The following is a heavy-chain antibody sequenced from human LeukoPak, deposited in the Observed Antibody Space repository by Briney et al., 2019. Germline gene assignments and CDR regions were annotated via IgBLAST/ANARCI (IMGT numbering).Heavy chain of an antibody. J-gene: IGHJ3*02. CDR3: AKDWGRWLDPDAFDI. V-gene: IGHV3-23*01. Sequence: GGSLRLPCAASGFTFSSYWMHWVRQAPGKGLEWVSAISGSGGSTYYADSVKGRFTISRDNSKNTLYLQMNSLRAEDTAVYYCAKDWGRWLDPDAFDIWGQGTMVTVSS. D-gene: IGHD6-19*01. CDR2: ISGSGGST. CDR1: GFTFSSYW.